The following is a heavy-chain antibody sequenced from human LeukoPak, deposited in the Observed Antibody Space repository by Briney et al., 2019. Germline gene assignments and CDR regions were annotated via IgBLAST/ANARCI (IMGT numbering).Heavy chain of an antibody. CDR2: ISSGGSTI. CDR3: ARDTDYGGPFDY. V-gene: IGHV3-48*03. Sequence: GGSLRLSCAASGFTFSSYEMHWVRQVPGKGLEWVSYISSGGSTICYADSVKGRFTISRDNAKNSLYLQMNSLRAEDTAVYYCARDTDYGGPFDYWGQGTLVAVSS. D-gene: IGHD4-23*01. J-gene: IGHJ4*02. CDR1: GFTFSSYE.